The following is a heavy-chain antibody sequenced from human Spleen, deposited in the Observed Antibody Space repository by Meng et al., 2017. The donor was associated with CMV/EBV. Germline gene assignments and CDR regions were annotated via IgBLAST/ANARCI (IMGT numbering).Heavy chain of an antibody. J-gene: IGHJ4*02. Sequence: ASVKVSCKASGGTFSSYAISWVRQAPGQGLEWMGWIHPHRGDTNYAQQFQGRVTLTRDTSINTGYMELTRLTSDDTAVYYCARDNNWGPGYWGQGTLVTVSS. D-gene: IGHD7-27*01. V-gene: IGHV1-2*02. CDR2: IHPHRGDT. CDR3: ARDNNWGPGY. CDR1: GGTFSSYA.